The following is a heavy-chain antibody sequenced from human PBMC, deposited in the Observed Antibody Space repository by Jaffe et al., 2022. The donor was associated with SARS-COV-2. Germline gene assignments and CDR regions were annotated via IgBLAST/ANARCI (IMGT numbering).Heavy chain of an antibody. D-gene: IGHD5-18*01. Sequence: QVQLQQWGAGLLKPSETLSLTCAVYGGSFSGYYWSWIRQPPGKGLEWIGEINHSGSTNYNPSLKSRVTISVDTSKNQFSLKLSSVTAADTAVYYCARGSWIQLFDYWGQGTLVTVSS. CDR3: ARGSWIQLFDY. J-gene: IGHJ4*02. CDR1: GGSFSGYY. V-gene: IGHV4-34*01. CDR2: INHSGST.